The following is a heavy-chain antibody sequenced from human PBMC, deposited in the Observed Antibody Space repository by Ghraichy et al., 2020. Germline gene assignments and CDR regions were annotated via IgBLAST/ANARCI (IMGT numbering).Heavy chain of an antibody. V-gene: IGHV3-23*01. D-gene: IGHD3-3*01. CDR2: ISGSGGST. CDR1: GFTFSSYA. J-gene: IGHJ4*02. CDR3: AKDYDFWSGYFDY. Sequence: GGPLRLSCAASGFTFSSYAMSWVRQAPGKGLEWVSAISGSGGSTYYADSVKGRFTISRDNSKNTLYLQMNSLRAEDTAVYYCAKDYDFWSGYFDYWGQGTLVTVSS.